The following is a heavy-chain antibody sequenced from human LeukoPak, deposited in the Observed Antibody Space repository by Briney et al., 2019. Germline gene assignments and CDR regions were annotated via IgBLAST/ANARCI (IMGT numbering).Heavy chain of an antibody. Sequence: PGGSLRLSCAASGFTFSSYSMNWVRQAPGKGLEWVSSISSSSSYIYYSDSVKGRFTISRDNAQNSLCLQMNSLRAEDTAVYYCARSQQLPLISHASDIWGQGTLVTVSS. V-gene: IGHV3-21*01. CDR2: ISSSSSYI. CDR1: GFTFSSYS. CDR3: ARSQQLPLISHASDI. J-gene: IGHJ3*02. D-gene: IGHD5-18*01.